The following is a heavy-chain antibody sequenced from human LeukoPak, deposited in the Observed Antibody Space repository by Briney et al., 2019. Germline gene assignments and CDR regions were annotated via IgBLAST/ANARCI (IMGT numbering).Heavy chain of an antibody. V-gene: IGHV3-49*04. CDR2: IRSKAYGGTT. Sequence: GGSLRLSCAASGFTFSSYALHWVRQAPGKGLEWVGFIRSKAYGGTTEYAASVKGRFTISRDDSKSIAYLQMNSLKTEDTAVYYCTRDRAPWYYYDSSGYLSIFDYWGQGTLVTVSS. D-gene: IGHD3-22*01. J-gene: IGHJ4*02. CDR3: TRDRAPWYYYDSSGYLSIFDY. CDR1: GFTFSSYA.